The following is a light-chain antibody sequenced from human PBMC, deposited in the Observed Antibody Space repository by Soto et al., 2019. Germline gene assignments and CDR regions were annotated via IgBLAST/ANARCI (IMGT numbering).Light chain of an antibody. CDR1: SSVVGGYKY. Sequence: QSVLTQPASVSGSPGQSITIACTGTSSVVGGYKYVSWYQQHPGKAPKLMIYEVSNRPSGVSNRFSGSKSGNTASLTISGLQAEDESDYYCSSYSSRSTLVFGTGPKDTVL. V-gene: IGLV2-14*01. CDR3: SSYSSRSTLV. CDR2: EVS. J-gene: IGLJ1*01.